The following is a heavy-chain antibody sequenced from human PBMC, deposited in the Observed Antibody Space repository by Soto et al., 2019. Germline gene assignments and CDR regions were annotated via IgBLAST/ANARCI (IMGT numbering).Heavy chain of an antibody. CDR3: ARVVMYREDY. V-gene: IGHV3-23*01. J-gene: IGHJ4*02. Sequence: PGGSLRLSCAASGFTFSSYAMSWVRQAPGKGLEWVSAISGSGGNTYYAASVKGRFTISRDNAKNTLYLQMNSLRAEDTAVYYCARVVMYREDYWGQGTLVTVSS. CDR2: ISGSGGNT. D-gene: IGHD1-26*01. CDR1: GFTFSSYA.